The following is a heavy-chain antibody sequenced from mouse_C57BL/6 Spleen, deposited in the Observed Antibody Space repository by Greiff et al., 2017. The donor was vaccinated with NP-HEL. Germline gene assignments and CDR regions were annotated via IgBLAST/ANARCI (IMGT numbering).Heavy chain of an antibody. Sequence: EVKLQQSGPELVKPGASVKISCKASGYTFTDYYMNWVKQSHGKSLEWIGDINPNNGGTSYNQKFKGKATLTVDKSSSTAYMELRSLTSEVSAVYYCARAGIKDYFDYWGQGTTLTVSS. V-gene: IGHV1-26*01. CDR3: ARAGIKDYFDY. CDR2: INPNNGGT. D-gene: IGHD1-1*01. CDR1: GYTFTDYY. J-gene: IGHJ2*01.